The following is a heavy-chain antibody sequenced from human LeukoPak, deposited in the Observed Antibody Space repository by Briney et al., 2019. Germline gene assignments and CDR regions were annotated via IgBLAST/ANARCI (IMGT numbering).Heavy chain of an antibody. V-gene: IGHV3-7*01. CDR3: ARGQWLVRGTRFDY. CDR1: GFTFSSYA. D-gene: IGHD6-19*01. CDR2: IKQDGSEE. Sequence: GGSLRLSCAASGFTFSSYAMSWVRQAPGKGLEWVANIKQDGSEEYYVDSVKGRFTISRDNAKNSLYLQMNSLRAEDTAVYYCARGQWLVRGTRFDYWGQGTLVTVSS. J-gene: IGHJ4*02.